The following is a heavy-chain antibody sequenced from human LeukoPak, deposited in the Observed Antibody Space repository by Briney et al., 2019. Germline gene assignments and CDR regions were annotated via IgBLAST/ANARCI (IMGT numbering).Heavy chain of an antibody. Sequence: GGSLRLSCAASGFTFSSYAMSWVRQAPGKGLEWVSAISGSGGSTYYADSVKGRFTISRDNPKNALYLQMNSLRAEDTAVYYCAKALIAAAGIDDYWGQGTLVTVSS. V-gene: IGHV3-23*01. CDR3: AKALIAAAGIDDY. D-gene: IGHD6-13*01. J-gene: IGHJ4*02. CDR1: GFTFSSYA. CDR2: ISGSGGST.